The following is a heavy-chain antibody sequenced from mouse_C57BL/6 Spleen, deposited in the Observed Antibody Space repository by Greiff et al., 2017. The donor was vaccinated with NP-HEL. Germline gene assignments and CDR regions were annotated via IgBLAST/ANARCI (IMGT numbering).Heavy chain of an antibody. V-gene: IGHV8-8*01. CDR1: GFSLSTFGMG. J-gene: IGHJ4*01. Sequence: QVTLKESGPGILQPSQTLSLTCSFSGFSLSTFGMGVGWIRQPSGKGLEWLAHIWWDDDKYYNQALKSRLPISKDTSKNQVFLKIANVDTADTATYYCARIVTTTVVGGENAMDYWGQGTSVTVSS. D-gene: IGHD1-1*01. CDR3: ARIVTTTVVGGENAMDY. CDR2: IWWDDDK.